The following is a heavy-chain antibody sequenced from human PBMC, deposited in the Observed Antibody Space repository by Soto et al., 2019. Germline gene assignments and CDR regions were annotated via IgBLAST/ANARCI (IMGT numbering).Heavy chain of an antibody. CDR2: IYYSGAT. D-gene: IGHD3-16*01. CDR3: ARAMGDWGTYYYYYGFDV. V-gene: IGHV4-61*01. J-gene: IGHJ6*02. Sequence: SETLSLTCSVSGGSRRGSTSNFYWSWIRQSPGKGLEWIGSIYYSGATNYNPSLESRLTISVDTSKNQFSLNLSSVTAADSAVYYCARAMGDWGTYYYYYGFDVWGQGTTVT. CDR1: GGSRRGSTSNFY.